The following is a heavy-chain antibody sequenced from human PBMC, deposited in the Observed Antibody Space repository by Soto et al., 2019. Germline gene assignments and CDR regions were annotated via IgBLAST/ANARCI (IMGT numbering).Heavy chain of an antibody. V-gene: IGHV3-23*01. CDR2: ISGSGGST. CDR1: VFAFSSYA. CDR3: AKVYCSSTSCYSHYNWFDP. D-gene: IGHD2-2*01. Sequence: PGGSLRLSCAASVFAFSSYAMSWVRQAAGKGLEWSSAISGSGGSTYYADSVKGRLTISRENSKNTLYLQMNSLRAEDTAVYYCAKVYCSSTSCYSHYNWFDPWGQGTLVTVSS. J-gene: IGHJ5*02.